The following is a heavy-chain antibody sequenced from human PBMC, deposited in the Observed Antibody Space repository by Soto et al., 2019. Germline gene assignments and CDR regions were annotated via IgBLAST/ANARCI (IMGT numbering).Heavy chain of an antibody. CDR3: ATPSGLLGQYSALPDN. CDR1: GGTFSHST. J-gene: IGHJ4*02. CDR2: IIPMFGST. D-gene: IGHD5-12*01. Sequence: SVKVSCKASGGTFSHSTVAWVRQALGHRPEWMGMIIPMFGSTNSAQKFRDRVTFSADTYTNTAYMELSSLRSEDTAVYYCATPSGLLGQYSALPDNWGQGTLVTVSS. V-gene: IGHV1-69*08.